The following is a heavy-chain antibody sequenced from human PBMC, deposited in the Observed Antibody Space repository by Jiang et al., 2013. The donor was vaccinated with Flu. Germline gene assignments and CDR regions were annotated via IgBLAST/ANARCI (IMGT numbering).Heavy chain of an antibody. J-gene: IGHJ3*02. Sequence: VQLVESGAEVKKPGESLKISCKGSGYSFTSHRIGWVRQMPGKGLEWMGIIYPGDSETRYSPSFQGQVTISADTATSTAYLHWSSLKASDTAMYYCARHRSRRFSDGFHIWGQGTMVTVSA. CDR3: ARHRSRRFSDGFHI. CDR2: IYPGDSET. V-gene: IGHV5-51*01. D-gene: IGHD1-14*01. CDR1: GYSFTSHR.